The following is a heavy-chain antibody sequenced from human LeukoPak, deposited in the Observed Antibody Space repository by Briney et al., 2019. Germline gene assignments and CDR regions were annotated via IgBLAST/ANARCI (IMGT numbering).Heavy chain of an antibody. D-gene: IGHD2-2*01. Sequence: SVKVSCKASGGTFSSYAISWVRQAPGQGLEWMGGIIPIFGTANYAQEFQGRVTITADESTSTAYMELSSLRSEDTAVYYCARGHCSSTSCYGYWFDPWGQGTLVTVSS. CDR3: ARGHCSSTSCYGYWFDP. J-gene: IGHJ5*02. V-gene: IGHV1-69*01. CDR1: GGTFSSYA. CDR2: IIPIFGTA.